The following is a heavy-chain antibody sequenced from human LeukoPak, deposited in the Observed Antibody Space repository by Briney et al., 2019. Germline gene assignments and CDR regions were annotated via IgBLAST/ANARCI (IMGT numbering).Heavy chain of an antibody. Sequence: SVKVSCKASGGTFSSYAITWVRQAPGQGLEWMGGIIPMFGTSNYAQKLRGRVTITTDESTRTAYMDLSSLRSEDTAVYYCASVTMVVSRSEAGAFDIWGQGTLVTVSS. CDR1: GGTFSSYA. V-gene: IGHV1-69*05. CDR2: IIPMFGTS. CDR3: ASVTMVVSRSEAGAFDI. J-gene: IGHJ3*02. D-gene: IGHD5/OR15-5a*01.